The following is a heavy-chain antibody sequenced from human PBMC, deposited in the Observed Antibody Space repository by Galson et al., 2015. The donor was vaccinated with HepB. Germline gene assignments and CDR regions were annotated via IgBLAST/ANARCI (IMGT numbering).Heavy chain of an antibody. CDR3: ACSMVRGIYYFDY. Sequence: SCKASGYTFTSYYMHWVRQAPGQGLEWMGIINPSGGSTSYAQKFQGRVTMTRDTSTSTVYMELSSLRSEDTAVYYCACSMVRGIYYFDYWGQGTLVTVSS. J-gene: IGHJ4*02. CDR2: INPSGGST. D-gene: IGHD3-10*01. CDR1: GYTFTSYY. V-gene: IGHV1-46*01.